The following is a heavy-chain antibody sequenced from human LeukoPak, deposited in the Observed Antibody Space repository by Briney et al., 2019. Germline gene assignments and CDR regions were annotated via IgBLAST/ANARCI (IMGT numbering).Heavy chain of an antibody. Sequence: SETLSLTCTVSGGSISSYYWSWIRQPPGKGLEWIGHIYDSGSTNYNPSLKSRVTMSLDTSKSQFSLKLSSVTAGDTAVYYCAREGYYGSGNLDYWGQGTLVTVSS. CDR3: AREGYYGSGNLDY. V-gene: IGHV4-59*01. CDR2: IYDSGST. D-gene: IGHD3-10*01. CDR1: GGSISSYY. J-gene: IGHJ4*02.